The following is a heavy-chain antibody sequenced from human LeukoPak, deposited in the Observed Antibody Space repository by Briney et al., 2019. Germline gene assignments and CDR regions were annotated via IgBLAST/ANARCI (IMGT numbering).Heavy chain of an antibody. CDR2: ISGSGGST. Sequence: PGGSLRLSCAASGFTFSSFDMSWVRQAPGKGLEWVSAISGSGGSTYYADSVKGRFTISRDNSKNTLYLQMNSLRAEDTAVYYCAKDGTDYYGSGSDYWGQGTLVTVSS. V-gene: IGHV3-23*01. CDR3: AKDGTDYYGSGSDY. CDR1: GFTFSSFD. D-gene: IGHD3-10*01. J-gene: IGHJ4*02.